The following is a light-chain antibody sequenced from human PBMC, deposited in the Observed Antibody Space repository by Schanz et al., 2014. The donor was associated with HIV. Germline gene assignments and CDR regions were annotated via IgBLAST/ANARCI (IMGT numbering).Light chain of an antibody. CDR1: QSVSSN. Sequence: EIVMTQSPATLSVSPGERATLSCRASQSVSSNLAWYQQKPGQAPSLLIYRASTRATGIPARFSGSGSGTEFTLTISRVEPEDYAVYYCQQYGSSPWTFGQGTRVDVK. J-gene: IGKJ1*01. CDR2: RAS. CDR3: QQYGSSPWT. V-gene: IGKV3-15*01.